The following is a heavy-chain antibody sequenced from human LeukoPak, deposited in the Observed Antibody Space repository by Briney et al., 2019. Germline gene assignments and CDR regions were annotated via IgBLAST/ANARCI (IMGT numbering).Heavy chain of an antibody. D-gene: IGHD3-22*01. V-gene: IGHV3-73*01. CDR1: GFTFSGSA. CDR2: IRSKANSYAT. CDR3: TRQDYYDSSGSSKALDY. J-gene: IGHJ4*02. Sequence: GGSLRLSCAASGFTFSGSAMHWVRQASGKGLEWVGRIRSKANSYATAYAASVKGRFTISRDDSKNTAYLQMNSLKTEDTAVYYCTRQDYYDSSGSSKALDYWGQGTLVTVSS.